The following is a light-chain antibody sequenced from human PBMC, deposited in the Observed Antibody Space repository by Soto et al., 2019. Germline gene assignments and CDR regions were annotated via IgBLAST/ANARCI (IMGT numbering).Light chain of an antibody. CDR3: QQRSNWIT. Sequence: EIVLTQSPATLSLSPGDGATLSCRASQSVSSYLAWYQQKPGQAPRLLIYDTSNRATGIPARFSGSGSGTDFTLTISSLEPEDFAIYYCQQRSNWITCGQGTRLEIE. CDR1: QSVSSY. J-gene: IGKJ5*01. CDR2: DTS. V-gene: IGKV3-11*01.